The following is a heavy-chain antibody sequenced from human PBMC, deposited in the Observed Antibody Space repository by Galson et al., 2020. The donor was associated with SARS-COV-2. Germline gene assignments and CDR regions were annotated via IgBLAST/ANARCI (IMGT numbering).Heavy chain of an antibody. D-gene: IGHD3-22*01. CDR2: IYYSGST. Sequence: SETLSLTCTVSGGSISSGGYYWSWIRQHPGKGLEWIGYIYYSGSTYYNPSLKSRVTISVDTSKNQFSLKLSSVTAADTAVYYCARELVINGAFDIWGQGTMVTVSS. V-gene: IGHV4-31*03. J-gene: IGHJ3*02. CDR3: ARELVINGAFDI. CDR1: GGSISSGGYY.